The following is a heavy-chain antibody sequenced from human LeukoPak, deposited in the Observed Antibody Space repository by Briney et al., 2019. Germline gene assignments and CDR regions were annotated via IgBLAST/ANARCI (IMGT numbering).Heavy chain of an antibody. Sequence: GGSLRLSCAASGFTFSSYSMNWVRQAPGKGLEWVSSISSSSSYIYYADSVKGRFTISRDNAKNSLYLQINSLRAEDTAVYYCARDWSSGYDYAFDYWGQGTLVTVSS. CDR2: ISSSSSYI. V-gene: IGHV3-21*01. D-gene: IGHD5-12*01. CDR1: GFTFSSYS. CDR3: ARDWSSGYDYAFDY. J-gene: IGHJ4*02.